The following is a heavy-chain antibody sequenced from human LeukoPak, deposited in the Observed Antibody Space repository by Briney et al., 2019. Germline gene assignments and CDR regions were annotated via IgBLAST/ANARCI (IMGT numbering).Heavy chain of an antibody. J-gene: IGHJ6*04. CDR3: ARDVTMVRRRARAGGMDV. CDR1: GFPFGSYG. V-gene: IGHV3-33*01. CDR2: IGYDGSNK. D-gene: IGHD3-10*01. Sequence: PGGSLRLSCAASGFPFGSYGWPWFGRPQAKGLGGVPVIGYDGSNKYYADSVKGRFTISRDNSKNTLYLQMNSLRAEDTAVYYCARDVTMVRRRARAGGMDVWGKGTTVTVSS.